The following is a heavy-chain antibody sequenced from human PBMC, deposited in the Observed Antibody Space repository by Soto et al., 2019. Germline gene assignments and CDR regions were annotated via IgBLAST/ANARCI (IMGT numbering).Heavy chain of an antibody. CDR2: IYYSGST. CDR1: GGSISSGGYY. V-gene: IGHV4-31*03. D-gene: IGHD3-16*01. J-gene: IGHJ5*02. CDR3: ARTEGITAAFDP. Sequence: QVQLQESGPGLVKPSQTLSLTCTVSGGSISSGGYYWSWIRQHPGKGLEWIGYIYYSGSTYYNPSLTSRVTISVDTSKNQFSLKLSSVTAADTSVYYRARTEGITAAFDPWGQGTLVTVSS.